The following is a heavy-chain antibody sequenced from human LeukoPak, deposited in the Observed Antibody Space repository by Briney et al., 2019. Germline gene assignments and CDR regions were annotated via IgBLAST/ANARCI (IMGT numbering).Heavy chain of an antibody. CDR2: IIGSGGST. V-gene: IGHV3-23*01. Sequence: GGSLRLSFAASGFPFSSYAMSWVRQAPGKGLELVSAIIGSGGSTYYADSVKGRCTISRDNSKNTLYLQMDSLCTEDTAVYYCAKVGDDYYDSSGYYYSWGWFSYSTPTAHTNWYFDLWGRGTLVTVSS. CDR3: AKVGDDYYDSSGYYYSWGWFSYSTPTAHTNWYFDL. D-gene: IGHD3-22*01. J-gene: IGHJ2*01. CDR1: GFPFSSYA.